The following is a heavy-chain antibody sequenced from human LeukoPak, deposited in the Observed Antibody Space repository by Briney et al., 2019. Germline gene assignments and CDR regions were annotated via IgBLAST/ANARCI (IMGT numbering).Heavy chain of an antibody. Sequence: SETLSLTCTVSGGSFSSYYWSWIRQPPGKGLEWIGNNFHSGIINYNPSLKSRVTISVDTSNTQFSLRLNSVTAADTAVYYCARQYGGDLNWFDPWGQGTLVTVSS. CDR2: NFHSGII. CDR3: ARQYGGDLNWFDP. V-gene: IGHV4-59*01. D-gene: IGHD2-21*01. CDR1: GGSFSSYY. J-gene: IGHJ5*02.